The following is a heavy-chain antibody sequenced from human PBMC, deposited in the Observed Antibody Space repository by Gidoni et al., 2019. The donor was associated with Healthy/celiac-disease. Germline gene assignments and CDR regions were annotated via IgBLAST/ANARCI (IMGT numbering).Heavy chain of an antibody. V-gene: IGHV3-30*18. J-gene: IGHJ6*03. D-gene: IGHD6-13*01. CDR1: GFTFSSYG. Sequence: QVQLVESGGGVVQPGRSLRLSCAASGFTFSSYGMHWVRPAPGKGLEWVAVISYDGSNKYYADSVKGRFTISRDNSKNTLYLQMNSLRAEDTAVYYCAKGGVRYSSSGIHGVASYYYMDVWGKGTTVTVSS. CDR3: AKGGVRYSSSGIHGVASYYYMDV. CDR2: ISYDGSNK.